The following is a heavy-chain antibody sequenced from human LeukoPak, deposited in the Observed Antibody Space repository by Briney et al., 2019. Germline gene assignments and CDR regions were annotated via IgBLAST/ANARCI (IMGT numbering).Heavy chain of an antibody. V-gene: IGHV3-53*01. CDR3: ARDLTYYYDGSGAGFDY. CDR1: GFTVSSNY. Sequence: GGSLRLSCAASGFTVSSNYMSWVRQAPGKGLEWVSLIYSDGTTYYADSVKGRFTFSRDNSKNTLCLQMNSLRAEDTAVYYCARDLTYYYDGSGAGFDYWGQGTLVTVSS. J-gene: IGHJ4*02. D-gene: IGHD3-22*01. CDR2: IYSDGTT.